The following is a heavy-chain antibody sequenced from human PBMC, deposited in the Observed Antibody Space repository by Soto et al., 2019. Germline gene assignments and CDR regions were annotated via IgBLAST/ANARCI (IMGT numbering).Heavy chain of an antibody. Sequence: ASVKVSCKASGYTLTYRYLHWVRQAPGQALEWMGWITPFNGNTNYAQKFQDRVTITRDRSMSTAYMELSSLRSEDTAMYYCASSPLVVAAKNYFDYWGQGTLVTVSS. J-gene: IGHJ4*02. CDR3: ASSPLVVAAKNYFDY. CDR1: GYTLTYRY. CDR2: ITPFNGNT. D-gene: IGHD2-15*01. V-gene: IGHV1-45*02.